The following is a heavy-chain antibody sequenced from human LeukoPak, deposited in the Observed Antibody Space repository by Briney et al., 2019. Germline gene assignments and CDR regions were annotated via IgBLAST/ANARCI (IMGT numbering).Heavy chain of an antibody. Sequence: GGSLRLSCAASGFTFDDYAMHWVRQAPGKGLEWVSGISWNSGSIGYADSVKGRFTISRDNAKNSLYLQMNSLRAEDMALYYCAKGRDSGIAAAGAFDIWGQGTMVTVSS. CDR1: GFTFDDYA. CDR2: ISWNSGSI. D-gene: IGHD6-13*01. V-gene: IGHV3-9*03. CDR3: AKGRDSGIAAAGAFDI. J-gene: IGHJ3*02.